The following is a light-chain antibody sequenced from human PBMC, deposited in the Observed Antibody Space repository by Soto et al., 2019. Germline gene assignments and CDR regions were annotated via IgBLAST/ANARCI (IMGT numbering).Light chain of an antibody. CDR3: QQYYNWPRT. J-gene: IGKJ1*01. V-gene: IGKV3-15*01. CDR2: GAS. Sequence: EIVMTQSPATLSVSPGEGAALSCRASQSVSTNLAWYQHKPGQAPRLLIYGASTRATGIPARFSGSRSGTEFTLAISSLQSEDFAVYFCQQYYNWPRTFGQGAKVEIK. CDR1: QSVSTN.